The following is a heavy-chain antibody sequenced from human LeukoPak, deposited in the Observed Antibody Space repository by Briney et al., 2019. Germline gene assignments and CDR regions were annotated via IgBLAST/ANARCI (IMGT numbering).Heavy chain of an antibody. V-gene: IGHV1-18*01. CDR1: GYTFTSSG. J-gene: IGHJ4*02. CDR2: ISAYNGNT. D-gene: IGHD3-10*01. CDR3: ARDRGSTMVRRVKDY. Sequence: ASVKVSCKASGYTFTSSGISWVRQAPGQGLEWMGWISAYNGNTNYAQKLQGRVTMTTDTSTSTAYMELRSLRSDDTAVYYCARDRGSTMVRRVKDYWGQGTLVTVSS.